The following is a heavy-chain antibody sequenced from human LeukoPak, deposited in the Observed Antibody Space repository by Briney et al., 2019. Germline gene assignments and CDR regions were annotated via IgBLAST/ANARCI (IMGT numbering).Heavy chain of an antibody. J-gene: IGHJ4*02. D-gene: IGHD5-18*01. CDR2: ISGSGGST. CDR3: AKPVDGYSYGYGY. CDR1: GFTFSSYG. Sequence: GGSLRLSCAASGFTFSSYGMSWVRQAPGKGLEWVSAISGSGGSTYYADSVKGRFTISRDNSKNTLYLQMNSLRAGDTAVYYCAKPVDGYSYGYGYWGQGTLVTVSS. V-gene: IGHV3-23*01.